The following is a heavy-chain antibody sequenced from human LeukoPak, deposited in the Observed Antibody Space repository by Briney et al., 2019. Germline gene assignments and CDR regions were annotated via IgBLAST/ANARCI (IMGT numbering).Heavy chain of an antibody. Sequence: SETLSLTCTVSGGSISSSTYYWDWIRQPPGKGLEWIGTIYYSGSTFYNPSLKSRVTISVDTSKNQLSLKLSSVIAADTAVYYCARERSRSNSSPFDYWGQGTLVTVSS. V-gene: IGHV4-39*07. CDR2: IYYSGST. CDR1: GGSISSSTYY. D-gene: IGHD6-13*01. J-gene: IGHJ4*02. CDR3: ARERSRSNSSPFDY.